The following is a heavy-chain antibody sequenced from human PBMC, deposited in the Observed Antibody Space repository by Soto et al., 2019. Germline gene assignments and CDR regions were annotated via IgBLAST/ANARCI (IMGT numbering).Heavy chain of an antibody. J-gene: IGHJ4*02. Sequence: SETLSLTCTVSGDSISSSISYWGWIRQPPGKGLEWIGNIHYSGTTYYNPSLKSRLTISVDTSKNQFSLRLSSVTAADTAVYYCAMIVLSPAALGTIDYWGQGTLVTVSS. D-gene: IGHD2-2*01. CDR1: GDSISSSISY. CDR3: AMIVLSPAALGTIDY. V-gene: IGHV4-39*01. CDR2: IHYSGTT.